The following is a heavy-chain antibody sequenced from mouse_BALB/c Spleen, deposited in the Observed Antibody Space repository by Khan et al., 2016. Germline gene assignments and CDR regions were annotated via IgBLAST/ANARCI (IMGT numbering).Heavy chain of an antibody. CDR1: GYSITSDYA. CDR3: ATPYYLLVY. Sequence: EVQLQESGPGLVKPSQSLSLTCTVTGYSITSDYAWNWIRQFPGNKLEWMGYIDSSGSTTYNPSLKSRVSITRDTSKNQIFLQLNYVTTEDTATXYCATPYYLLVYWGQGTLVTVSA. V-gene: IGHV3-2*02. CDR2: IDSSGST. D-gene: IGHD1-1*02. J-gene: IGHJ3*01.